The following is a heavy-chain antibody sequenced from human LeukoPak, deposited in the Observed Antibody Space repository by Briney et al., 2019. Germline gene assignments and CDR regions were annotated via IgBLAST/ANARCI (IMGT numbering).Heavy chain of an antibody. J-gene: IGHJ4*02. CDR3: ANQVTSTVSTDY. D-gene: IGHD4-11*01. V-gene: IGHV3-23*01. CDR1: GFTFRNYA. Sequence: GGSLRLSCSASGFTFRNYAMTWVRQAPGKGLEWVSGITASGTSTYYADSVKGRFTISRDNSKSTLYLQMTSLRADDTAVYYCANQVTSTVSTDYWGQGTLVTVSS. CDR2: ITASGTST.